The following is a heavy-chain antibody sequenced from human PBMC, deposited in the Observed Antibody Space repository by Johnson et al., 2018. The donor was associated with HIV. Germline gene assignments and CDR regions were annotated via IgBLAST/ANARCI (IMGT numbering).Heavy chain of an antibody. D-gene: IGHD4-17*01. Sequence: QVQLVESGGGLVQPGGSLRLSCAGSGFTFSDHAMGWVRQAPGKGLEWVSSMSGSGAVTYYADSVKGRFTISRDNTKKSLYLQMNSLRAEDTAVYYCARDSTPWGGDYVGYGFDIWGQGTVVTVSS. CDR2: MSGSGAVT. CDR1: GFTFSDHA. J-gene: IGHJ3*02. V-gene: IGHV3-11*04. CDR3: ARDSTPWGGDYVGYGFDI.